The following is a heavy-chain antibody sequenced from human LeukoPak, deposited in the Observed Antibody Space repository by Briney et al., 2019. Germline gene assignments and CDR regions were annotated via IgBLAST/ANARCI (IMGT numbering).Heavy chain of an antibody. J-gene: IGHJ4*02. CDR3: AKRGSSSWYFDS. CDR2: IRYDGSNK. D-gene: IGHD6-13*01. Sequence: PGGSLRLSCAASGFTFSSYSMNWVRQAPGKGLEWVAFIRYDGSNKYYADSVKGRFTISRDNSKNTLYLQMNSLRAEDTAVYYCAKRGSSSWYFDSWGQGTLVTVSS. CDR1: GFTFSSYS. V-gene: IGHV3-30*02.